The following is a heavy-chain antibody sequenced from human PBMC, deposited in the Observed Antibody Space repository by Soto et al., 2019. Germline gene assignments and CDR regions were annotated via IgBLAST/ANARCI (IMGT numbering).Heavy chain of an antibody. Sequence: GGSLRLSCAASGFTFSNAWMNWVRQAPGKGLEWVGRIKSKTDGGTTDYAAPVKGRFTISRDDSKNTLYLQMNSLKTEDTAVYYCTTDTVNWRTIFGVYYYYGMDVWGQGTTVTVSS. J-gene: IGHJ6*02. V-gene: IGHV3-15*07. D-gene: IGHD3-3*01. CDR3: TTDTVNWRTIFGVYYYYGMDV. CDR1: GFTFSNAW. CDR2: IKSKTDGGTT.